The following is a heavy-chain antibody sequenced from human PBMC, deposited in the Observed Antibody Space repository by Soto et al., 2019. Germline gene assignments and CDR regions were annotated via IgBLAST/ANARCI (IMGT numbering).Heavy chain of an antibody. D-gene: IGHD2-21*01. CDR1: GFTFDTYW. CDR2: INSDGTIS. CDR3: ASLSGDHSAFSSYGTAA. J-gene: IGHJ6*02. V-gene: IGHV3-74*01. Sequence: PGGSLRLSCAASGFTFDTYWMNWVRQAPGKGPEWLSGINSDGTISSYADSVKGRFTFSRDNARNTLSLQMNSLRADDTAVYYWASLSGDHSAFSSYGTAAWGQGTMVTAYS.